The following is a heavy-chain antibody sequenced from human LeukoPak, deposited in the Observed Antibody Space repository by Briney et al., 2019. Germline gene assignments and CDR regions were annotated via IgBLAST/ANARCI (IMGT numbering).Heavy chain of an antibody. J-gene: IGHJ4*02. V-gene: IGHV3-21*01. Sequence: GGSLRLSCAASGFTFSSYSMNWVRQAPGKGLEWVSSISSSSSYIYYADSVKGRFTISRDNAKNSLYLQMNSLRAEDTAVYYCAREGAVAGGVFDYWGQGTLVTVSS. CDR1: GFTFSSYS. CDR2: ISSSSSYI. CDR3: AREGAVAGGVFDY. D-gene: IGHD6-19*01.